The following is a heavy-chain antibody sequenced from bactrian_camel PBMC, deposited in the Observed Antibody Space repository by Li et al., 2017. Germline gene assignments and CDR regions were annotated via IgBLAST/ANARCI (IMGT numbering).Heavy chain of an antibody. V-gene: IGHV3S53*01. CDR2: IDRNGKT. CDR3: AADDGYCGANATPGFNM. Sequence: HVQLVESGGGSVQSGGSLRLSCTGSGITISSEFYCMGWFRQAPGKERVGVAAIDRNGKTKYATSVKGRFTISEDIDAHILYLQMDNLTLEDTAMYYCAADDGYCGANATPGFNMWGQGTQVTVS. J-gene: IGHJ4*01. D-gene: IGHD2*01. CDR1: GITISSEF.